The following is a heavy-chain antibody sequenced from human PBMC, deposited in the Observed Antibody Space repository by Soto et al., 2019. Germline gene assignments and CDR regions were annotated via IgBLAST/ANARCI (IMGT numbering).Heavy chain of an antibody. CDR2: ISGSGGST. V-gene: IGHV3-23*01. J-gene: IGHJ4*02. CDR1: GFTFSSYA. D-gene: IGHD3-10*01. Sequence: GGSLRLSCAASGFTFSSYAMSWVRQAPGKGLEWVSAISGSGGSTYYADSVKGRFTISRDNSKNTLYLQMNSLRAEDTAVYYCAKVRGSYYYGSGSYYNPGYWGQGTLVTVSS. CDR3: AKVRGSYYYGSGSYYNPGY.